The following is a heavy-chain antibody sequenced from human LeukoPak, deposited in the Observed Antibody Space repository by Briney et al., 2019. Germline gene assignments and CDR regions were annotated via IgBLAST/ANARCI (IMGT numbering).Heavy chain of an antibody. CDR2: IYHSGST. V-gene: IGHV4-4*02. CDR3: ARMIGYFDY. D-gene: IGHD3-16*01. Sequence: GSLRLSCAASGFTFSSYAMSWVRQAPGKGLEWIGEIYHSGSTNYNPSLKSRVTISVDKSKNQFSLKPSSVTAADTAVYYCARMIGYFDYWGQGTLVTVSS. CDR1: GFTFSSYAM. J-gene: IGHJ4*02.